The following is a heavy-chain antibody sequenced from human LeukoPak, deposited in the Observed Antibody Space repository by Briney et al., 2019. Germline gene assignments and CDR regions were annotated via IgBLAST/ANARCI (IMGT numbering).Heavy chain of an antibody. CDR2: ISGSGGST. V-gene: IGHV3-23*01. Sequence: GGSLRLSCAASGFTFSSYAMSWVRQAPGKGLEWVSAISGSGGSTYYADSVKGRFTISRDNSKNTLYLQMNSLRAEDTAVYYCATYYYGSESYYNGPDFDYWGQGTLVTVSS. CDR3: ATYYYGSESYYNGPDFDY. D-gene: IGHD3-10*01. J-gene: IGHJ4*02. CDR1: GFTFSSYA.